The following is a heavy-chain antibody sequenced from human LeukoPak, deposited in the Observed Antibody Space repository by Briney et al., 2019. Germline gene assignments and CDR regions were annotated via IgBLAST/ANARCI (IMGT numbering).Heavy chain of an antibody. CDR3: AKDIGAVAGFHDAFDI. J-gene: IGHJ3*02. CDR2: ISWNSGSI. D-gene: IGHD6-19*01. Sequence: PGGSLRLSCAASGFTFSSYAMSWVRQAPGKGLEWVSGISWNSGSIGYADSVKGRFTISRDNAKNSLYLQMNSLRAEDTALYYCAKDIGAVAGFHDAFDIWGQGTMVTVSS. CDR1: GFTFSSYA. V-gene: IGHV3-9*01.